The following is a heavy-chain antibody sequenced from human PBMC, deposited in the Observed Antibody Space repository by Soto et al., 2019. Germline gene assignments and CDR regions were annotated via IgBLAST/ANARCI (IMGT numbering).Heavy chain of an antibody. D-gene: IGHD3-22*01. Sequence: ASVEVSCKTSGYTFSAYYMHWVRQAPGQGLEWMGWINPKSGGTLYAQKFQGRVTMTRDTSISTAYMELSRLRSDDTAVYYCARGGTSAYHPSGYSVYWGQGTLVSSPQ. V-gene: IGHV1-2*02. J-gene: IGHJ4*02. CDR1: GYTFSAYY. CDR2: INPKSGGT. CDR3: ARGGTSAYHPSGYSVY.